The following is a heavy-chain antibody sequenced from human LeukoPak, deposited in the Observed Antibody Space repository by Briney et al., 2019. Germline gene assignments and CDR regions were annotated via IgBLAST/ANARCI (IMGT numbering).Heavy chain of an antibody. J-gene: IGHJ4*02. CDR2: IGSASGTK. CDR3: AKVWVTYYDRGIFDS. D-gene: IGHD3-22*01. Sequence: GGSLRLSCVASGFTFSYYPLSWVRQAPGKGLEWVAAIGSASGTKYYADSGKGRFAISRDDSKSTLYLQMSSLRGEDTAAYYCAKVWVTYYDRGIFDSWGQGTRVTVSS. CDR1: GFTFSYYP. V-gene: IGHV3-23*01.